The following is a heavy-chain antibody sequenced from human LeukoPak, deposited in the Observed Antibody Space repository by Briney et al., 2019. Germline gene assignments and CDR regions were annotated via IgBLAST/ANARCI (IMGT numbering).Heavy chain of an antibody. CDR1: GGSISSYY. V-gene: IGHV4-59*01. D-gene: IGHD6-6*01. CDR2: IYYSGST. CDR3: ASSARGSDY. Sequence: PSETLSLTCTVSGGSISSYYWSWIRQPPGKGLEWIGYIYYSGSTNYNPSLKSRVTISVDTSKNQFSLKLSSVTAADTAVYYCASSARGSDYWGQGTLVTVSS. J-gene: IGHJ4*02.